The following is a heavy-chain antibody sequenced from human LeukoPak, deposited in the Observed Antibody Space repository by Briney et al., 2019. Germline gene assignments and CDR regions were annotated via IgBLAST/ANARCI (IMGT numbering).Heavy chain of an antibody. J-gene: IGHJ5*02. CDR3: ARGAPLWFGELVGGWFDP. V-gene: IGHV4-59*01. CDR2: IYYTGRT. D-gene: IGHD3-10*01. CDR1: GGSISSYY. Sequence: SETLSLTCTVSGGSISSYYWSWIRQPPGKGLEWIGYIYYTGRTNYNPSLKSRVIISVDTSKNQFSLRLSSVTAADTAVYYCARGAPLWFGELVGGWFDPWGQGTLVTVSS.